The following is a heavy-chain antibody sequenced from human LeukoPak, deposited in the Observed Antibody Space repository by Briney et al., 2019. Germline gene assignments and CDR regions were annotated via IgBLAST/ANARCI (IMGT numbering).Heavy chain of an antibody. CDR3: ARGGRDIVVVVAASPYYYYYMEV. V-gene: IGHV4-34*01. Sequence: SETLSLTCAVYGGSFSGYYWSWIRQPPGKGLEWIGEINHSGSTNYNPSLKSRVTISVDTSKNQFSLKLSSVTAADTAVYYCARGGRDIVVVVAASPYYYYYMEVWGKGTTVTVSS. CDR2: INHSGST. CDR1: GGSFSGYY. J-gene: IGHJ6*03. D-gene: IGHD2-15*01.